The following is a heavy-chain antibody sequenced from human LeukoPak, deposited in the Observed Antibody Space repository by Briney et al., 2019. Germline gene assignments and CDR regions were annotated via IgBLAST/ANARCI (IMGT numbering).Heavy chain of an antibody. Sequence: ASVKVSCKASGGTFSSYAISWVRQAPGQGLEWMGGIIPIFGTANYAQKFQGRVTITADESTSTAYMELSSLRSEDTAVYYCARRGYYYYYMDVWGKGTTVTVSS. V-gene: IGHV1-69*13. CDR1: GGTFSSYA. CDR2: IIPIFGTA. CDR3: ARRGYYYYYMDV. J-gene: IGHJ6*03.